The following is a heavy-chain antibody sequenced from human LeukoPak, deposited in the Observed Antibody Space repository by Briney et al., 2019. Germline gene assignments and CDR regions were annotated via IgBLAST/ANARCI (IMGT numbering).Heavy chain of an antibody. D-gene: IGHD2-2*01. CDR2: INPNSGGT. CDR1: GYTFTGYY. V-gene: IGHV1-2*04. J-gene: IGHJ6*02. CDR3: ARGPGGGYCSSTSCYGGDYYYYGMDV. Sequence: GASVKVSCKASGYTFTGYYMHWVRQAPGQGLEWMGWINPNSGGTNYAQKFQGWVTMTRDTSISTAYMELSRLRSDDTAVYYCARGPGGGYCSSTSCYGGDYYYYGMDVWGQGTTVTVSS.